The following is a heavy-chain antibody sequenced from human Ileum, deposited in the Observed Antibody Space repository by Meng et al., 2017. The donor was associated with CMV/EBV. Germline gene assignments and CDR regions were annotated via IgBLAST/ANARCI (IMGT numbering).Heavy chain of an antibody. CDR3: VNQAGLSSSSFAP. V-gene: IGHV3-23*01. Sequence: SGCIFSLWAMSWVRQTPGKGLELVSIIRGGGGSTYYTYSADSVKGRFTISRDNSKNTLYLQMNSLRAEDTAVYYCVNQAGLSSSSFAPWGQGTLVTVSS. CDR1: GCIFSLWA. J-gene: IGHJ5*02. CDR2: IRGGGGST. D-gene: IGHD6-6*01.